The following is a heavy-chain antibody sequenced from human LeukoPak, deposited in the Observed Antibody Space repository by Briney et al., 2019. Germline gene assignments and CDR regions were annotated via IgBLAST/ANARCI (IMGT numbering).Heavy chain of an antibody. CDR1: GVSISSGGYY. Sequence: SETLSLTCTVSGVSISSGGYYWTWIRQHPAKGLEWLGYIYYTGATYYNPSVKSRLTLSVGTSENQFSLRLSSVTAADTAAYYCARALGYDVLTGYNRGWFFDLWGRGTLVTVSS. CDR3: ARALGYDVLTGYNRGWFFDL. J-gene: IGHJ2*01. D-gene: IGHD3-9*01. V-gene: IGHV4-31*03. CDR2: IYYTGAT.